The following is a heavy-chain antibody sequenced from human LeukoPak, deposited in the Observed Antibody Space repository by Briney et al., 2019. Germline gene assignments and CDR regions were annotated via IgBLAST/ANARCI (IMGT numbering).Heavy chain of an antibody. CDR2: IKQDGSAK. CDR1: RLSFISYW. V-gene: IGHV3-7*01. D-gene: IGHD1-1*01. J-gene: IGHJ4*02. Sequence: GGSLRLFCAASRLSFISYWMSWVRQAPGKGLEWLANIKQDGSAKNYVDSVKGRFTISRDNAKNSLYLQLNSLRAEDTAVYYCAGCAGNSCYFDYWGQGTLVIVSS. CDR3: AGCAGNSCYFDY.